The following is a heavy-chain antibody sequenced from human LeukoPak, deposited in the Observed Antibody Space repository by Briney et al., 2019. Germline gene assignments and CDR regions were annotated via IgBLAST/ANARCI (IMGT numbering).Heavy chain of an antibody. J-gene: IGHJ5*02. CDR3: ARASGGPNWFDH. Sequence: ASVKVSCKASGYTFTSYDINWVRQATGQGLEWMGWMNPNSGNTGYAQKFQGRVTITRNTSISTAYMELSSLRSEDTAVYYCARASGGPNWFDHWGQGTLVTVSS. CDR2: MNPNSGNT. V-gene: IGHV1-8*03. D-gene: IGHD3-10*01. CDR1: GYTFTSYD.